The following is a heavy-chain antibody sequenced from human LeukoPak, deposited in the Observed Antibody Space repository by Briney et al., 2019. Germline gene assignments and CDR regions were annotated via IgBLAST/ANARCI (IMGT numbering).Heavy chain of an antibody. CDR3: ARVDDLDAFDI. J-gene: IGHJ3*02. D-gene: IGHD2-2*03. CDR1: GFTFSSYG. Sequence: PGRSLRLSCAASGFTFSSYGMHWVRQAPGKGLEWVAVIWYDGSNKYYADSVKGRFTISRDNSKNTLFLQIKSLRPEDTAVYYCARVDDLDAFDIWGQGTLVTVSS. CDR2: IWYDGSNK. V-gene: IGHV3-33*01.